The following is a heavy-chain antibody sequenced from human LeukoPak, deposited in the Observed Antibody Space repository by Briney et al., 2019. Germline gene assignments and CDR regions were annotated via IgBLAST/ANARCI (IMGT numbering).Heavy chain of an antibody. V-gene: IGHV4-59*01. CDR2: IHYSGST. CDR1: GVSISSYY. D-gene: IGHD3-16*01. CDR3: VQVRLSGLFDP. Sequence: SETLSLTCTVSGVSISSYYWTWIRQPPGKQLEWLGYIHYSGSTSYNPSLNSRVTMSLDASKNQFSLKLSSVTAADTAVYYCVQVRLSGLFDPWGQGTLVTVSS. J-gene: IGHJ5*02.